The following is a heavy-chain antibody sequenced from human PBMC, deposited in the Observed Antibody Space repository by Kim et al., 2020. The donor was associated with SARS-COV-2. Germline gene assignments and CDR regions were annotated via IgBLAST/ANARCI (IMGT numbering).Heavy chain of an antibody. CDR1: GYTFTSYG. J-gene: IGHJ5*02. CDR3: ARESNNWNDGGWFDP. V-gene: IGHV1-18*01. Sequence: ASVKVSCKASGYTFTSYGLSWVRQAPGQGLEWMGWIRVYNGNTNYAQKVQGRVTLTADTSTNTAYMELRSLKSDDTAVYYCARESNNWNDGGWFDPWGQGTLVTVSS. CDR2: IRVYNGNT. D-gene: IGHD1-20*01.